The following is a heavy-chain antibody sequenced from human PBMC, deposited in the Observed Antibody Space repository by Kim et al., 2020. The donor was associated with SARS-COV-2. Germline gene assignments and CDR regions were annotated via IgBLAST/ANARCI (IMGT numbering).Heavy chain of an antibody. CDR2: IYYSGST. Sequence: SETLSLTCTVSGGSISSSSCYWGWIRQPPGKGLEWIGSIYYSGSTYYNPSLKSRVTISVDTSKNQFSLKLSSVTAADTALYYCARHVKSGTYYDDYWGQGTLVTVSS. CDR1: GGSISSSSCY. V-gene: IGHV4-39*01. J-gene: IGHJ4*02. CDR3: ARHVKSGTYYDDY. D-gene: IGHD1-26*01.